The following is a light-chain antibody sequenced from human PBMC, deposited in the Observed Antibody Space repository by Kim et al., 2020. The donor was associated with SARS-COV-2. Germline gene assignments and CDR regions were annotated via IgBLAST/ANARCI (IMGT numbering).Light chain of an antibody. CDR2: AAS. CDR1: QSISNY. V-gene: IGKV1-39*01. CDR3: QQSYSTPQLT. Sequence: SVGDRVTITWRASQSISNYLNWYQQKPGKAPELLIYAASSLQSGVPSRFSGSGSGTDFTLTISSLQPEDFATYYCQQSYSTPQLTFGGGTKVDIK. J-gene: IGKJ4*01.